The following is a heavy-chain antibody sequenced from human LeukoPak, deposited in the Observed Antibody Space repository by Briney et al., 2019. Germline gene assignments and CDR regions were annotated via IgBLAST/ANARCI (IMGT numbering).Heavy chain of an antibody. Sequence: SVKVSCKASGYTFTSYGISWVRQAPGQGLEWMGGIIPIFGTANYAQKFQGRVTITADESTSTAYMELSSLRSEDTAVYYCARDQVEAGGYYYYYYGMDVWGQGTTVTVSS. CDR3: ARDQVEAGGYYYYYYGMDV. D-gene: IGHD6-13*01. V-gene: IGHV1-69*13. CDR2: IIPIFGTA. J-gene: IGHJ6*02. CDR1: GYTFTSYG.